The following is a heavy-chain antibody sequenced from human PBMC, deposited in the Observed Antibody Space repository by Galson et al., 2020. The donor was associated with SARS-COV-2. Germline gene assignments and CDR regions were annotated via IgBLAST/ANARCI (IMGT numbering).Heavy chain of an antibody. J-gene: IGHJ4*02. CDR2: IYHSGST. Sequence: SETLSLTCAVSGGSISSSNWWSWVRQPPGKGLEWVGEIYHSGSTNYNPSLKSRVTISVDKSKNQFSLKLSSVTAADTAVYYCARVIVAYCGGDCYSSGTSYYFDYWGQGTLVTVSS. CDR1: GGSISSSNW. CDR3: ARVIVAYCGGDCYSSGTSYYFDY. D-gene: IGHD2-21*01. V-gene: IGHV4-4*02.